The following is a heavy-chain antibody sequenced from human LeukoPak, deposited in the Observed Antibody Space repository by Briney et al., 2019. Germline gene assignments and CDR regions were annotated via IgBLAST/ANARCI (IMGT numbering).Heavy chain of an antibody. J-gene: IGHJ4*02. Sequence: LSLTCAVYGGSFSGYYWSWIRQAPGKGLEWISQISRSGTTIYYADSVRGRFTISRDNAKNSLYLQMNSLRAEDTAVYYCASHPYDSSGYYLIWGQGTLVTVSS. D-gene: IGHD3-22*01. CDR2: ISRSGTTI. V-gene: IGHV3-11*04. CDR3: ASHPYDSSGYYLI. CDR1: GGSFSGYY.